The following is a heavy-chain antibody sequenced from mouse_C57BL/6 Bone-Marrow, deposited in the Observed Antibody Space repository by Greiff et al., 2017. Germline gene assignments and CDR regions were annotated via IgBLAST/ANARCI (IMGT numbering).Heavy chain of an antibody. Sequence: QVQLQQPGAELVKPGASVKMSCKASGYTFTSYWITWVKQRPGQGLEWIGEIYPGSGSTNYNEKFKSKATLNVDTSSSTAYMQLSSLTSEDSAVXYCAREAQATGGSYWGQGTTLTVSS. CDR2: IYPGSGST. D-gene: IGHD3-2*02. J-gene: IGHJ2*01. CDR3: AREAQATGGSY. CDR1: GYTFTSYW. V-gene: IGHV1-55*01.